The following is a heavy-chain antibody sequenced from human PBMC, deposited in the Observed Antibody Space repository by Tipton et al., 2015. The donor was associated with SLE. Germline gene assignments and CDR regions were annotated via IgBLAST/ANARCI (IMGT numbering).Heavy chain of an antibody. D-gene: IGHD6-19*01. Sequence: SLRLSCAASGFTVSSNYMSWVRQAPGKGLEWVAFIRYDGRNKYYADSVKGRFTISRDNSKNTLYLQMNSLRAEDTAVYYCARGAAVAGRAFDIWGQGTMVTVSS. CDR1: GFTVSSNY. V-gene: IGHV3-30*02. J-gene: IGHJ3*02. CDR3: ARGAAVAGRAFDI. CDR2: IRYDGRNK.